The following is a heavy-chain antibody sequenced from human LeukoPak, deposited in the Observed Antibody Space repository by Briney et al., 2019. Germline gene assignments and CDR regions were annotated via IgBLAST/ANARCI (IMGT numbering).Heavy chain of an antibody. CDR1: GGSFSGYY. Sequence: PSETLSLTCAVYGGSFSGYYWSWIRQPPGKGLEWIGEINHSGSTNYNPSLKSRVTISVDTSKNQFSLKLSSVTAADTAVYYCARPNLSSSSFPRGSGNWFDPWGQGTLVTVSS. CDR3: ARPNLSSSSFPRGSGNWFDP. V-gene: IGHV4-34*01. CDR2: INHSGST. D-gene: IGHD6-6*01. J-gene: IGHJ5*02.